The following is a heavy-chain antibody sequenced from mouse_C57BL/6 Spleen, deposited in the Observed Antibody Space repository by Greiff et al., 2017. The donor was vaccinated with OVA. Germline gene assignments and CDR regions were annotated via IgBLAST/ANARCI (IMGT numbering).Heavy chain of an antibody. J-gene: IGHJ4*01. CDR2: ISSGGDYI. CDR1: GFTFSSYA. CDR3: TREDGYCYAMDY. Sequence: EVQGVESGEGLVKPGGSLKLSCAASGFTFSSYAMSWVRQTPEKRLEWVAYISSGGDYIYYADTVKGRFTISRDNARNTLYLQMSSLKSEDTAMYYCTREDGYCYAMDYWGQGTSVTVSS. D-gene: IGHD2-3*01. V-gene: IGHV5-9-1*02.